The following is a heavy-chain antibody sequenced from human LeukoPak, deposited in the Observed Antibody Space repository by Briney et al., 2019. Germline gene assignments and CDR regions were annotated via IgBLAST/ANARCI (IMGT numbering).Heavy chain of an antibody. CDR3: ARKYHYDSSGHFDY. CDR1: GFTFSSYS. D-gene: IGHD3-22*01. V-gene: IGHV3-21*01. CDR2: ISSSSTYI. Sequence: GGSLRLSCAASGFTFSSYSMSWVRQAPGKGLEWVSSISSSSTYIYYADSLKGRFTISRDNAKNSLYLQMNSLRAEDTAVYYCARKYHYDSSGHFDYWGQGTLVTVSS. J-gene: IGHJ4*02.